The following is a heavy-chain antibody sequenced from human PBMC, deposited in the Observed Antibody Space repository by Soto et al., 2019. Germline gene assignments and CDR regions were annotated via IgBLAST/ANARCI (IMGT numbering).Heavy chain of an antibody. J-gene: IGHJ6*02. CDR3: ARRQISPPTRGAASARGGMDV. CDR2: IWNDGNGY. Sequence: QVQLVESGGGVVQPGRSLRLSCAASGFTFNNYGMHWVRQAPGKGLEWVAVIWNDGNGYYYANSVQGRFTISRDNTKKTLYLQMSSLRAEDTAVYSCARRQISPPTRGAASARGGMDVWGQGTTVTVSS. V-gene: IGHV3-33*01. CDR1: GFTFNNYG. D-gene: IGHD6-13*01.